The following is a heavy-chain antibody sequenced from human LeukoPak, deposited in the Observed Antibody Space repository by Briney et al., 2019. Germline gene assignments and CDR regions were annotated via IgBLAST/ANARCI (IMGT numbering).Heavy chain of an antibody. V-gene: IGHV3-11*01. J-gene: IGHJ3*02. CDR1: GFTFSDNY. CDR2: ISSSGSI. CDR3: ARDLFYGSGSYEAFDI. D-gene: IGHD3-10*01. Sequence: GGSLRLSCAASGFTFSDNYMSWIRQAPGKGLEWVSYISSSGSIYYADSVKGRFTVSRDNSKNTLYLQMNSLRAEDTAVYYCARDLFYGSGSYEAFDIWGQGTMVTVSS.